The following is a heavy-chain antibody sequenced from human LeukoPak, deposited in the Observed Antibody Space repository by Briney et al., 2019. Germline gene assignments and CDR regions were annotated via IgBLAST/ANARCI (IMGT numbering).Heavy chain of an antibody. CDR2: ISYDGSNK. V-gene: IGHV3-30-3*01. D-gene: IGHD2-2*01. CDR3: ARGRRYCSSTSCYRYYYYGMDV. CDR1: GFTFSSYA. Sequence: GGSQRLSCAASGFTFSSYAMHWVRQAPGKGVEWVAVISYDGSNKYYADSVKGRFTISRDNSKNTLYLQMNSLRAEDTAVYYCARGRRYCSSTSCYRYYYYGMDVWGQGTTVTVSS. J-gene: IGHJ6*02.